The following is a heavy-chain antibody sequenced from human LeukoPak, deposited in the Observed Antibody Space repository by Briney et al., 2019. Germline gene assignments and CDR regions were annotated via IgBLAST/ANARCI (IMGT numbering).Heavy chain of an antibody. V-gene: IGHV1-8*01. CDR1: GYTFTSYD. CDR3: ARGRRQLGAGLYYYYYMDV. Sequence: ASVKVSCKASGYTFTSYDINWVRQATGQGLEWMGWMNPNSGHTGYAQKFQGRVTMTRNTSISTAYMELSSLRSEDTAVYYCARGRRQLGAGLYYYYYMDVWGKGTTVTVSS. CDR2: MNPNSGHT. D-gene: IGHD6-13*01. J-gene: IGHJ6*03.